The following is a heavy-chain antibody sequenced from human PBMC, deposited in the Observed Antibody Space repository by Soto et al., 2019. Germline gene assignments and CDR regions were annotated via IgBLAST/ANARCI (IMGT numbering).Heavy chain of an antibody. Sequence: HPGGSLRLSCAASGFTVSSSYMSWVRQTPQKGLEWVALIYTGGSTYYTDSVKGRFTISRDDSRNTVYLQMNSLRAEDTALYYCARDSYGTCWGQGTLVTVSS. CDR3: ARDSYGTC. CDR1: GFTVSSSY. CDR2: IYTGGST. D-gene: IGHD2-8*01. J-gene: IGHJ4*02. V-gene: IGHV3-66*01.